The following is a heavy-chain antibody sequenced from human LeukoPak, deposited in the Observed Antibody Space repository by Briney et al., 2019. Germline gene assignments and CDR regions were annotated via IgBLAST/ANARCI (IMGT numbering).Heavy chain of an antibody. CDR3: ATDRYGGDFWSGYYPLDY. D-gene: IGHD3-3*01. CDR2: VDPEDGET. V-gene: IGHV1-69-2*01. CDR1: GYTFTDYY. J-gene: IGHJ4*02. Sequence: ASVKVSCKASGYTFTDYYMHWVQQAPGKGLEWMGRVDPEDGETIYAEKFQGRVTITADTSTDTAYMELSSLRSEDTAVYYCATDRYGGDFWSGYYPLDYWGQGTLVTVSS.